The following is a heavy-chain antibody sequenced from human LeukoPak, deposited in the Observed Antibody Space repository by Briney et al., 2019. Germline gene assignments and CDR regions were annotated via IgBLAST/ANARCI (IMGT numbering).Heavy chain of an antibody. J-gene: IGHJ6*02. CDR3: AKGGIVGLRDV. Sequence: GGSLRLSCAASGFTFSSYSMSWVRQAPGKGLEWVSGITDSGGSTNYADSVKGRFTISRDNSKNKLFLQMNSLRAEDTAVYYCAKGGIVGLRDVWGQGTTVTVSS. D-gene: IGHD1-26*01. V-gene: IGHV3-23*01. CDR2: ITDSGGST. CDR1: GFTFSSYS.